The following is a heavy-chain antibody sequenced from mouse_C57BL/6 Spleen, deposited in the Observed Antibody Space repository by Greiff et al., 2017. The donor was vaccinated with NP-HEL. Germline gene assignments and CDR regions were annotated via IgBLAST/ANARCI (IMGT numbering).Heavy chain of an antibody. D-gene: IGHD2-1*01. CDR1: GFTFSDYY. Sequence: DVMLVESEGGLVQPGSSMKLSCTASGFTFSDYYMAWVRQVPEKGLEWVANINYDGSSTYYLDSLKSRFIISRDNAKNILYLQMSSLKSEDTATYYCARVAIYYGNLAWFAYWGQGTLVTVSA. J-gene: IGHJ3*01. CDR2: INYDGSST. V-gene: IGHV5-16*01. CDR3: ARVAIYYGNLAWFAY.